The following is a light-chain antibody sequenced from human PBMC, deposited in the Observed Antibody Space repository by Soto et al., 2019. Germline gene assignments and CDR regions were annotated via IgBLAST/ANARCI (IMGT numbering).Light chain of an antibody. V-gene: IGKV3D-15*01. CDR2: GAS. CDR1: QTVTNN. Sequence: PGDRATLSCRASQTVTNNYLAWYQQQPGQAPRLLIYGASSRATGIPDRFSGSGSGTYFTLTISSLQSEDFAVYYCQQYNNWPWTFGQGTKVDIK. CDR3: QQYNNWPWT. J-gene: IGKJ1*01.